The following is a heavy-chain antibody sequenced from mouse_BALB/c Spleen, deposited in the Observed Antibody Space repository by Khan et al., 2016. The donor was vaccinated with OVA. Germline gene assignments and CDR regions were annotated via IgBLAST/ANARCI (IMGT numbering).Heavy chain of an antibody. J-gene: IGHJ3*01. CDR1: GYTFTDYY. CDR3: AREWAAWFPY. CDR2: IYPGSDNT. V-gene: IGHV1-77*01. Sequence: QVQLKESGAELARPGASVTLSCKASGYTFTDYYINWMRQRTGQGLEWIGEIYPGSDNTYYNEKFKGKATLTADKSSSTAYMQLSSLTSEDSAVCFCAREWAAWFPYWGQGTLVTVSA.